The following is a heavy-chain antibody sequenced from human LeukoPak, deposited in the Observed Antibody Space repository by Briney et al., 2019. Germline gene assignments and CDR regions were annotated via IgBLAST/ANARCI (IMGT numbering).Heavy chain of an antibody. J-gene: IGHJ4*01. CDR2: ITSSSSYI. CDR3: ARKEGSHSCEH. V-gene: IGHV3-21*01. Sequence: GGSLRLSCAASGFTFSSYSMNWVRQAPGKGLEWVSSITSSSSYIYYADSVKGRFTISRDNAKNSLYLQMNSLRADDTAVYYCARKEGSHSCEHWGQGTLVNVSS. D-gene: IGHD1-26*01. CDR1: GFTFSSYS.